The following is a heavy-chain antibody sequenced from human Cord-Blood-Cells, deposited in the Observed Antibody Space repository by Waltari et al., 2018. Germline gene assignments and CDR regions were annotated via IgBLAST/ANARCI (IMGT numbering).Heavy chain of an antibody. CDR1: GYTFTSYA. CDR2: INAGNGNT. CDR3: ARERYSSSPGSRLGFDP. Sequence: QVQLVQSGAEVKKPGASVKVSCKASGYTFTSYAMHWVPQAPGPRLEWMGWINAGNGNTKYSQKFQGRVTITRDTSASTAYMELSSLRSEDTAVYYCARERYSSSPGSRLGFDPWGQGTLVTVSS. V-gene: IGHV1-3*01. J-gene: IGHJ5*02. D-gene: IGHD6-6*01.